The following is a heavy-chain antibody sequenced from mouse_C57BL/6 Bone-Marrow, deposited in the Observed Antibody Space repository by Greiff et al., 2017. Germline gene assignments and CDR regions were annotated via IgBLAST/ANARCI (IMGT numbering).Heavy chain of an antibody. Sequence: LPQPGAELVKPGASVKVSCKASGYTFTSYWMHWVKQRPGQGLEWIGRIHPSDSETNYNQKFKGKATLTVDKSSSTAYMQLSSLTSEDSAVYYCARVRAYFDYWGQGTTLTVSS. J-gene: IGHJ2*01. V-gene: IGHV1-74*01. CDR3: ARVRAYFDY. D-gene: IGHD2-14*01. CDR2: IHPSDSET. CDR1: GYTFTSYW.